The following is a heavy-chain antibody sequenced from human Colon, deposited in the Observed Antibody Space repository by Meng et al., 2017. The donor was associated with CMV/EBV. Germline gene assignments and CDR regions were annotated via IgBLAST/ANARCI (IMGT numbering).Heavy chain of an antibody. CDR2: FSANDLA. V-gene: IGHV3-53*01. Sequence: LSCAGSGFIVPSYNMIWVRQTPGKGLEWVSGFSANDLAYYADSVKGRFIISRDSSKNTLSLQMNNLRVEDTAVYYCADRAVRNPLHYWGQGTLVTVSS. D-gene: IGHD3-10*02. CDR1: GFIVPSYN. J-gene: IGHJ4*02. CDR3: ADRAVRNPLHY.